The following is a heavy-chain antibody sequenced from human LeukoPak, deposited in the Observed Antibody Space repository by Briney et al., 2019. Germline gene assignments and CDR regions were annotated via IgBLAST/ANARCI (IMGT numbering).Heavy chain of an antibody. CDR2: MYISGSTNYNPSLSGST. Sequence: SETLSLTCTVSGGSISSGSYYWSWIRQPAGTGLEWLGRMYISGSTNYNPSLSGSTNYNPSLKSRVTISVDMSREQFSLKLSSVTAADTAVYYCARDRTVRGGIDYWGQGTLVTVSS. J-gene: IGHJ4*02. CDR1: GGSISSGSYY. CDR3: ARDRTVRGGIDY. V-gene: IGHV4-61*02. D-gene: IGHD3-10*01.